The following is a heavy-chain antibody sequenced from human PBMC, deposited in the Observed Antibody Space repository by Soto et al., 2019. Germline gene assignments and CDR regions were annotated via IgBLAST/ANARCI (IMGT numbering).Heavy chain of an antibody. CDR3: ALRINMVRGLNPRFDY. Sequence: QVQLVQSGAEVKKPGSSVTASCKASGGTFSSYTISLVRQAPGQWLEWMGRIIPILGIANYAQKFKGRVTITADKSTSTAYMELSSLRSEDTAVYYCALRINMVRGLNPRFDYWGQGTLVAVSA. J-gene: IGHJ4*02. D-gene: IGHD3-10*01. CDR1: GGTFSSYT. V-gene: IGHV1-69*02. CDR2: IIPILGIA.